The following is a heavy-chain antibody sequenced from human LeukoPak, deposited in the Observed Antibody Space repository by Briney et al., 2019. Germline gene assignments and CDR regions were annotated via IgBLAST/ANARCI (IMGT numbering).Heavy chain of an antibody. V-gene: IGHV4-38-2*02. CDR1: GYSISSGYY. D-gene: IGHD6-13*01. Sequence: KPSQTLSLTCTVSGYSISSGYYWGWIRQPPGKGLEWIGSIFHSGSTYYNPSLKSRLTISVDTSKNQFSLKLSSVTAADTAVYYCTRVSASSSSWLGVGYFFDYWGQGTLVTVSS. CDR3: TRVSASSSSWLGVGYFFDY. J-gene: IGHJ4*02. CDR2: IFHSGST.